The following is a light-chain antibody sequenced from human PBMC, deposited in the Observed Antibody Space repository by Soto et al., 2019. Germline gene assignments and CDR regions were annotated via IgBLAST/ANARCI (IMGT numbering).Light chain of an antibody. CDR3: QQYNSYPWT. Sequence: DIQMTQSPSTLSASVGDRVTITCRASQTITTWLAWYQQKPGKAPKLLIYDASTLESGVPSRFSGSGFGTEFTLTISSLQPDDFGTYYCQQYNSYPWTFGQATKVDI. V-gene: IGKV1-5*01. CDR2: DAS. CDR1: QTITTW. J-gene: IGKJ1*01.